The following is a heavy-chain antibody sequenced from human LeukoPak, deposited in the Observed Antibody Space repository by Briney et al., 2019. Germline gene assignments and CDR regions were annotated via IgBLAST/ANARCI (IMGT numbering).Heavy chain of an antibody. J-gene: IGHJ4*02. V-gene: IGHV4-59*12. CDR2: SYYNGNT. CDR1: GGSITNYY. CDR3: ARESGSYVYFDY. D-gene: IGHD1-26*01. Sequence: SETLSLTCTVSGGSITNYYWSWIRQPPGKGLERIGFSYYNGNTNYNPSLKSRVSISLDASKNEVSLRLDSVTAADTAVYYCARESGSYVYFDYWGKGILVTVSS.